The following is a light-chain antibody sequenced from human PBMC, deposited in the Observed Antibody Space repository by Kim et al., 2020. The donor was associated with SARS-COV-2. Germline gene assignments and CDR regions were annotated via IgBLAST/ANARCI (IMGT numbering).Light chain of an antibody. CDR3: LLSYRGAWV. CDR2: DTS. J-gene: IGLJ3*02. V-gene: IGLV7-46*01. Sequence: QAVVTQEPSLSVSPGVTVTLTCGSITGAVTSGHYLYWFQQKPGQAPRILIYDTSNKHSWIPVRFSGSLLGGEAALTLSGAQPEDEGDYHCLLSYRGAWVFGGGTQLTVL. CDR1: TGAVTSGHY.